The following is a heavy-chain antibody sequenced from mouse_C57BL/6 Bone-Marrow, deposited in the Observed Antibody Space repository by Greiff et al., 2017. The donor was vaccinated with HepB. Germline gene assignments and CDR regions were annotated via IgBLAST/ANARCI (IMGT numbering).Heavy chain of an antibody. V-gene: IGHV1-81*01. CDR1: GYTFTSYG. J-gene: IGHJ4*01. CDR2: IYPRSGNT. Sequence: QVQLQQSGAELARPGASVKLSCKASGYTFTSYGISWVKQRTGQGLEWIGEIYPRSGNTYYNEKFKGKATLTADKSSSTAYMELRSLTSEDSAVYFCAREGGYYGRATLRGYAMDYWGQGTSVTVSS. D-gene: IGHD1-1*01. CDR3: AREGGYYGRATLRGYAMDY.